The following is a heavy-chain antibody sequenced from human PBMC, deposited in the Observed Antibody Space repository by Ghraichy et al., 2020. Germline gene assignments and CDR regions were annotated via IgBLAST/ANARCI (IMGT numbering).Heavy chain of an antibody. CDR2: IYPSGIT. D-gene: IGHD3-22*01. V-gene: IGHV4-4*07. Sequence: SETLSLTCTVSGDSISSYYWTWIRQPAGKGLEWIGRIYPSGITNYNPSLKSRVTLSVDTSKNQFSLKLSSVTAADTAMYYCARVITPGLYFDYWGQGTLVTVSS. CDR3: ARVITPGLYFDY. CDR1: GDSISSYY. J-gene: IGHJ4*02.